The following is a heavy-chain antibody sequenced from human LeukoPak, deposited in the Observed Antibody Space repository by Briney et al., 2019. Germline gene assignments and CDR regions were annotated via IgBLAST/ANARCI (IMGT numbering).Heavy chain of an antibody. CDR3: ARESEDSSGWYGY. D-gene: IGHD6-19*01. CDR1: GYTFTGYY. V-gene: IGHV1-2*02. J-gene: IGHJ4*02. CDR2: INPNSGGT. Sequence: ASVKVSCKASGYTFTGYYMHWVRQAPGQGLEWMGWINPNSGGTNYAQKFQGRVTMTRDTSISTAYMELSRLRSDDTAVYYCARESEDSSGWYGYWGQGTLVTVSS.